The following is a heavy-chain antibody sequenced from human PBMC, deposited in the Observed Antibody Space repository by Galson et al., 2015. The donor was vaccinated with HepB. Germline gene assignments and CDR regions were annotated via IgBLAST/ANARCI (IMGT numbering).Heavy chain of an antibody. CDR2: ISPYNANT. V-gene: IGHV1-18*01. CDR3: AREGSYCIGDACYYYFDY. J-gene: IGHJ4*02. Sequence: CKASGYTFGDSGIIWVRQAPGQGLEWMGWISPYNANTNYAQKFRGRVTLTTVTSTTTAYMELRSLRSDDTAIYYCAREGSYCIGDACYYYFDYWGQGSLVTVSS. CDR1: GYTFGDSG. D-gene: IGHD2-15*01.